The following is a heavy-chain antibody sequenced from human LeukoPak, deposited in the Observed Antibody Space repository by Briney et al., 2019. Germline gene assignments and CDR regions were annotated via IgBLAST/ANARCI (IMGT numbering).Heavy chain of an antibody. D-gene: IGHD3-3*01. J-gene: IGHJ4*02. V-gene: IGHV4-34*01. CDR1: GGSFSGYY. CDR3: ARSGFWSGYYALDY. CDR2: INHSGST. Sequence: ASETLSLTCAVYGGSFSGYYWSWIRQPPGKGLEWIGEINHSGSTNYNPSLKSRVTISVDTSKNQFSLKLSSVTAADTAVYYCARSGFWSGYYALDYWGQGTLVTASS.